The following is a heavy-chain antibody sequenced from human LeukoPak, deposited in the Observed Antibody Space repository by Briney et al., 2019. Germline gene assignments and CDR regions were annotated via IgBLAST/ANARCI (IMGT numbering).Heavy chain of an antibody. CDR3: ARYDAGDGYNLDY. Sequence: GGSLRLSCAASGFSFSSYAMSWVRQAPGKGLEWVSSISSSSSYIYYADSVKGRFTISRDNAKNSLYLQMNSLRAEDTAVYYCARYDAGDGYNLDYWGQGALVTVSS. J-gene: IGHJ4*02. D-gene: IGHD5-24*01. CDR1: GFSFSSYA. CDR2: ISSSSSYI. V-gene: IGHV3-21*01.